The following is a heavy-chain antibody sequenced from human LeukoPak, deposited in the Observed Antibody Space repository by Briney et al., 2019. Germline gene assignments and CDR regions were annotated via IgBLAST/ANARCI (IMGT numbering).Heavy chain of an antibody. V-gene: IGHV3-21*01. CDR3: ARSSRELGGYAPWELMPPFDY. J-gene: IGHJ4*02. CDR2: ISSSSSYI. CDR1: GFTFSSYS. D-gene: IGHD1-7*01. Sequence: GGSLRPSCAASGFTFSSYSMNWVRQAPGKGLEWVSSISSSSSYIYYADSVKGRFTISRDNAKNSLYLQMNSLRAEDTVVYYCARSSRELGGYAPWELMPPFDYWGQGTLVTVSS.